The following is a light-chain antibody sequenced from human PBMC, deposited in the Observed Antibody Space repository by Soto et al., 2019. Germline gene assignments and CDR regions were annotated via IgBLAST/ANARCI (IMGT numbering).Light chain of an antibody. CDR1: TSVTNY. Sequence: ILFAQAPAALSLSPGDRATLSCRASTSVTNYLAWYQQKPGQAPRLLIYYAPTRATGIPARFTGSGSGTDFTLTISSLQAEDFAVYYCHQCHSWPRTFGQGTKVDIK. J-gene: IGKJ1*01. CDR3: HQCHSWPRT. V-gene: IGKV3-11*01. CDR2: YAP.